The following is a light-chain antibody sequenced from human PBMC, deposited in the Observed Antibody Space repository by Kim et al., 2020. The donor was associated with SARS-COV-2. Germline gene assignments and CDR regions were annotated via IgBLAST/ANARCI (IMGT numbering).Light chain of an antibody. Sequence: GQRVTVTCSGNSSNIGPNYVYWYQHFPGTAPKLLIFRNYQRPSGVPDRFSGSKSGTSASLAIIGLRSEDEADYHCAAWDDNLSGWVFGGGTKVTVL. CDR3: AAWDDNLSGWV. CDR1: SSNIGPNY. J-gene: IGLJ3*02. CDR2: RNY. V-gene: IGLV1-47*01.